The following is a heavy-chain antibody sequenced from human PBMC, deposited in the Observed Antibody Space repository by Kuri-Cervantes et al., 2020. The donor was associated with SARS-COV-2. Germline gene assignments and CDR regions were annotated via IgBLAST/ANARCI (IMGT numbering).Heavy chain of an antibody. CDR2: IYYSGST. CDR3: ARGVGAAVAGTLITIYYYYGMDV. V-gene: IGHV4-39*07. J-gene: IGHJ6*02. CDR1: GGSISSSSYY. Sequence: ESLKISCTVSGGSISSSSYYWGWIRQPPGKGLEWIGSIYYSGSTNYNPFLKSRVTISVDTSKNQFSLKLSSVTAADTAVYYCARGVGAAVAGTLITIYYYYGMDVWGQGTTVTVSS. D-gene: IGHD6-19*01.